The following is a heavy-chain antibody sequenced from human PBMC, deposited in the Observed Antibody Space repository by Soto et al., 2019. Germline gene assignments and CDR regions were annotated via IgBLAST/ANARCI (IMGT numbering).Heavy chain of an antibody. V-gene: IGHV3-23*01. CDR3: AKEIECSGGTCHSSTYYLSH. J-gene: IGHJ4*02. CDR2: ISGSGDDT. D-gene: IGHD2-15*01. CDR1: GITFSSSV. Sequence: EVQLLESGGGLVQPGGSLRLSCAASGITFSSSVMDWVRQAPGKGLEWVSSISGSGDDTHYVDSVRGRFTVSRDNSKNTLFLQMNSLRVEDTAIYYCAKEIECSGGTCHSSTYYLSHWGQGTLVTVSS.